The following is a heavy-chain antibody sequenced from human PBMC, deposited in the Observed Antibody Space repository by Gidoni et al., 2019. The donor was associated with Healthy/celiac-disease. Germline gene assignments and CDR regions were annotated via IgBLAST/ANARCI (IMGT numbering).Heavy chain of an antibody. D-gene: IGHD3-16*02. CDR2: ISGSGGST. Sequence: EVQLLESGGGLVQPGGSLRLSCAASGFTFSSYAMSWVRQAPGKGLEWVSAISGSGGSTYYADSVKGRFTISRDNSKNTLYLQMNSLRAEDTAVYYCAKRGVYDYVWGSYRYPPDFDYWGQGTLVTVSS. CDR3: AKRGVYDYVWGSYRYPPDFDY. V-gene: IGHV3-23*01. CDR1: GFTFSSYA. J-gene: IGHJ4*02.